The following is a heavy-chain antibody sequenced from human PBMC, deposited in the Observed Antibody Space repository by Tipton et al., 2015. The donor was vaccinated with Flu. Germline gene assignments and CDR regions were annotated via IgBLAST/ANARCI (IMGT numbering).Heavy chain of an antibody. D-gene: IGHD2-2*01. V-gene: IGHV4-34*01. CDR3: ARGGCSSTSCPNWFDP. CDR2: INHSGST. CDR1: GGSFSGYY. Sequence: TLSLTCAVYGGSFSGYYWSWIRQPPGKGLEWIGEINHSGSTNYNPSLKSRVTISVDTSKNQFSLKLSSVTAADTAVYYCARGGCSSTSCPNWFDPWGQGTLVTVSS. J-gene: IGHJ5*02.